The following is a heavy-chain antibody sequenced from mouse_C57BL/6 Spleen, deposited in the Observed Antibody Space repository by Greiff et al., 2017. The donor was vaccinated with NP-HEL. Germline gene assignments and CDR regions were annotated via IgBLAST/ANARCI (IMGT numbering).Heavy chain of an antibody. Sequence: DVQLQESGPGLVKPSQSLSLTCSVTGYSITSGYYWNWIRQFPGNKLEWMGYISYDGSNNYNPSLKNRISITRDTSKNQFFLKLNSVTTEDTATYYCARDRYEYDGRAFDYWGQGTTLTVSS. CDR1: GYSITSGYY. D-gene: IGHD2-4*01. V-gene: IGHV3-6*01. J-gene: IGHJ2*01. CDR2: ISYDGSN. CDR3: ARDRYEYDGRAFDY.